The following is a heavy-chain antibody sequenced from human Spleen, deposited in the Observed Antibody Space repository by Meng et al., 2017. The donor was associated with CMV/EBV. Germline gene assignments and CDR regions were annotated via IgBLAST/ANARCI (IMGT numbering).Heavy chain of an antibody. Sequence: ACTRYYIHWVRQAPGQGLEWMGVINPSGSSTTYGQKFQGRVTMTRDTSTSTVYMDLSRLRSDDTAVYYCARVDIVVDAGQGGWFDPWGQGTLVTVSS. CDR2: INPSGSST. CDR1: ACTRYY. D-gene: IGHD2-2*03. V-gene: IGHV1-46*01. J-gene: IGHJ5*02. CDR3: ARVDIVVDAGQGGWFDP.